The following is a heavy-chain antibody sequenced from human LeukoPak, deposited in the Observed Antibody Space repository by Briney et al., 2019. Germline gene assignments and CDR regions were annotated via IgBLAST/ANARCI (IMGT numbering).Heavy chain of an antibody. CDR2: IYHSGST. V-gene: IGHV4-4*02. J-gene: IGHJ6*02. Sequence: PSGTLSLTCAVSGGSISSSNWWRWVRQPPGKVLEWIGEIYHSGSTNYNPSLKCRVTISVDKSKNQFSLKLSSVTAADTAVYYCARWDSYYYYYGMDVWGQGTTVTVSS. CDR1: GGSISSSNW. CDR3: ARWDSYYYYYGMDV. D-gene: IGHD1-26*01.